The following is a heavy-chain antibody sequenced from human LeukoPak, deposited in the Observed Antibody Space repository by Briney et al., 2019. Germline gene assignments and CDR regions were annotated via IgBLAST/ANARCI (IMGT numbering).Heavy chain of an antibody. V-gene: IGHV3-48*02. Sequence: GGSLRLSCAASGFTFSSYTMNWVRQAPGKGLEWVSYISSSSSTVYYPDSVKGRFSISRDNAKNSLYLQMNSLRDEDAAVYYCARGYCSSTSCANFDYWGQGTLVTVSS. J-gene: IGHJ4*02. CDR2: ISSSSSTV. CDR1: GFTFSSYT. D-gene: IGHD2-2*01. CDR3: ARGYCSSTSCANFDY.